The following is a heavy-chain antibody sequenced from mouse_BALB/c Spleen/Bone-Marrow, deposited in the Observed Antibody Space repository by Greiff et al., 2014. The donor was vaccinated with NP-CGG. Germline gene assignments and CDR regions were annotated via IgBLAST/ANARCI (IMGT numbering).Heavy chain of an antibody. V-gene: IGHV14-3*02. CDR2: IDPANGNT. Sequence: EVQLQQSGAELVKPGASVKLSCTTSGFNIKDTYIHWVKQRPEQGLEWIGRIDPANGNTKYDPEFQGRATITADTSSNTAYLHLSSLTSEDTAVYSCAHDAPFAYWGQGTLVTVSA. CDR3: AHDAPFAY. J-gene: IGHJ3*01. D-gene: IGHD2-3*01. CDR1: GFNIKDTY.